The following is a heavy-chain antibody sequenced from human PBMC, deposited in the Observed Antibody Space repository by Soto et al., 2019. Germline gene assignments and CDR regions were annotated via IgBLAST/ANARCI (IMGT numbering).Heavy chain of an antibody. J-gene: IGHJ5*02. Sequence: SVKVSCKASGGTFSSYAISWVRQAPGQGLEWMGGIIPIFGTANYAQKFQGRVTITADKSTSTAYMELSSLRSEDTAVYYCARAIVGNYGPGDNWFDPWGQGTLVTVSS. CDR1: GGTFSSYA. V-gene: IGHV1-69*06. D-gene: IGHD3-10*01. CDR2: IIPIFGTA. CDR3: ARAIVGNYGPGDNWFDP.